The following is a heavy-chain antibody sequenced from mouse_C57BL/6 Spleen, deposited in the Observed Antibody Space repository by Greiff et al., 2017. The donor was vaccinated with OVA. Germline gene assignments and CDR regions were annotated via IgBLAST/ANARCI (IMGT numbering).Heavy chain of an antibody. CDR1: GYTFTSYW. J-gene: IGHJ3*01. CDR3: AKSTVVEGFAY. D-gene: IGHD1-1*01. V-gene: IGHV1-59*01. Sequence: QVQLQQPGAELVRPGTSVKLSCKASGYTFTSYWMHWVKQRPGQGLEWIGVIDPSDSYTNYNQKFKGKATLTVDTSSSTAYMQLSSLTSEDSAVYYCAKSTVVEGFAYWGQGTLVTVSA. CDR2: IDPSDSYT.